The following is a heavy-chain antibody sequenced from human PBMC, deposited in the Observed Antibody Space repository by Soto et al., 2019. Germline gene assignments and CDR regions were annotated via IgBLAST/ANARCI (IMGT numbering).Heavy chain of an antibody. CDR2: INPNSGGT. V-gene: IGHV1-2*04. D-gene: IGHD1-26*01. Sequence: ASVKVSCKASGYTFTGYYMHWVRQAPGQGLEWMGWINPNSGGTNYAQKFQGWVTMTRDTSISTAYMELSRLRSDDTAVYYCAIDSGSDRCNYYYYYIDVWGKGTTVTVSS. CDR1: GYTFTGYY. J-gene: IGHJ6*03. CDR3: AIDSGSDRCNYYYYYIDV.